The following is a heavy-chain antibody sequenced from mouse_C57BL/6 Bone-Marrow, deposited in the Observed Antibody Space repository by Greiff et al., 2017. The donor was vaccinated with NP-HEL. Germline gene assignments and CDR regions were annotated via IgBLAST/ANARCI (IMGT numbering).Heavy chain of an antibody. D-gene: IGHD2-3*01. CDR1: GYTFTSYW. CDR2: IDPSDSYT. Sequence: VQLQQPGAELVKPGASVKLSCKASGYTFTSYWMQWVKQRPGQGLEWIGEIDPSDSYTNYNQKFKGKATLTVDTSSSTAYMQLSSLTSEDSAVYYCASRGRWLLIYRGQGTTLTVSS. V-gene: IGHV1-50*01. CDR3: ASRGRWLLIY. J-gene: IGHJ2*01.